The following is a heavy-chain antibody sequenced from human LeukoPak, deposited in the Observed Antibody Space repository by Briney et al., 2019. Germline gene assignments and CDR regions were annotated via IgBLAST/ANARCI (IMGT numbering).Heavy chain of an antibody. CDR3: GRGAGPRVDP. V-gene: IGHV3-11*04. CDR2: ISGRATII. J-gene: IGHJ5*02. D-gene: IGHD6-19*01. CDR1: GFAFSDYY. Sequence: PGGSLRLSCAASGFAFSDYYMSWIRQAPRKGLEWVAYISGRATIIYYADSVKGRFTISRDNAKNTLYLQMNTLRAEDTAMYYCGRGAGPRVDPWGQGTLVTVSS.